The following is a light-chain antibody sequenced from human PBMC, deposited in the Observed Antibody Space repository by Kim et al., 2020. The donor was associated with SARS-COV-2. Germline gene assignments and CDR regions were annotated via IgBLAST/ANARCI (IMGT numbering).Light chain of an antibody. J-gene: IGLJ3*02. CDR2: TDN. CDR3: AAWDDSLNVLV. CDR1: NSNVGDNT. Sequence: QSVLTQAPSASGTPGQRVAISCFGSNSNVGDNTVNWYQQLPGTAPKLRIYTDNQRPSGVPDRFSGSKSGTSASLAISGLQSEDEADYYCAAWDDSLNVLVFGGGTQLTVL. V-gene: IGLV1-44*01.